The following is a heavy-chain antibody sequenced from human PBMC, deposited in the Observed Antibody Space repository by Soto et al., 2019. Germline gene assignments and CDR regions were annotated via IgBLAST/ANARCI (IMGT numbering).Heavy chain of an antibody. CDR1: GFTFSSYA. D-gene: IGHD1-26*01. CDR3: AKGLYSGSYFDY. J-gene: IGHJ4*02. CDR2: ISVSGGST. Sequence: GGSLSLACAASGFTFSSYAMTWVRQAPGKGLEWVSAISVSGGSTYYADSVKGQFTISRDNSKNTLYLQMNSLRAEDTAVYYCAKGLYSGSYFDYWGQGTLVTVSS. V-gene: IGHV3-23*01.